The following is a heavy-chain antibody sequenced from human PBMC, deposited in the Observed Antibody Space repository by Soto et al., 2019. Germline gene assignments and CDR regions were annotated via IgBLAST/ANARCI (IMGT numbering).Heavy chain of an antibody. CDR2: IYTSGST. Sequence: QVQLQESGPGLVKPSETLSLTCTVSGGSISSYYWSWIRQPAGKGLEWIGRIYTSGSTNYNPSLKSRVTMSVDTSKNQFSLKLSSVTAADTAVYYCARGPEMGPYYYYGMDVWGQGTTVTVSS. V-gene: IGHV4-4*07. CDR3: ARGPEMGPYYYYGMDV. CDR1: GGSISSYY. J-gene: IGHJ6*02.